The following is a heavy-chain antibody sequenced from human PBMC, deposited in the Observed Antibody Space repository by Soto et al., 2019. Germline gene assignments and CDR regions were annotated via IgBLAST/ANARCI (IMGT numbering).Heavy chain of an antibody. CDR3: AREYCSGGSCYPQDGMDV. CDR1: GGSFSGYY. CDR2: INHSGST. V-gene: IGHV4-34*01. Sequence: SETLSLTCDVYGGSFSGYYWSWIRQPPGQGLEWIGEINHSGSTNYNPSLKSRVTISVDTSKNQFSLKLSSVTAADTAVYYCAREYCSGGSCYPQDGMDVWGQGTTVTVSS. J-gene: IGHJ6*02. D-gene: IGHD2-15*01.